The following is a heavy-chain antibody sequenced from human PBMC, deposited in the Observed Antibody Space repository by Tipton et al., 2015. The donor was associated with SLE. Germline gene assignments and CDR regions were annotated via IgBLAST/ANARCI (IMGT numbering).Heavy chain of an antibody. J-gene: IGHJ3*02. V-gene: IGHV4-61*01. CDR2: IYYSGST. Sequence: TLSLTCAVSGYAISRGNYWGWIRQPPGKGLEWIGYIYYSGSTNYNPSLKSRVTISVDTSKNQFSLKLSSVTAADTAVYYCARDRTVTHDAFDIWGQGTMVTVSS. CDR3: ARDRTVTHDAFDI. D-gene: IGHD4-17*01. CDR1: GYAISRGNY.